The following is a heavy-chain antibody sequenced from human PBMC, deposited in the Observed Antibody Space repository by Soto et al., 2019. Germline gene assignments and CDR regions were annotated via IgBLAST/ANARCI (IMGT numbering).Heavy chain of an antibody. CDR2: INAGNGNT. J-gene: IGHJ4*02. CDR1: GYTFTSYA. Sequence: GASVKVSCKASGYTFTSYAMHWVRQAPGQRFEWMGWINAGNGNTKYSQKFQGRVTITRDTSASTAYMELSSLRSEDTAVYYCARDRYLCSSTSCLPFDYWGQGTLVTVSS. CDR3: ARDRYLCSSTSCLPFDY. V-gene: IGHV1-3*01. D-gene: IGHD2-2*01.